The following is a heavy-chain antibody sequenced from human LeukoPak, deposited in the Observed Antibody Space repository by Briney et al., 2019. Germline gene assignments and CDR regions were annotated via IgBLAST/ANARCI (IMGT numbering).Heavy chain of an antibody. D-gene: IGHD3-3*01. CDR2: ISSSGSTI. CDR3: ASDDFWSGYPYY. V-gene: IGHV3-48*03. J-gene: IGHJ4*02. CDR1: GFTFSSYE. Sequence: GGSLRLSCAASGFTFSSYEMNWVRQAPGKGLEWVSYISSSGSTIYYADSVKGRFTISRDNAKNSLYLQMNSLRAEGTAVYYCASDDFWSGYPYYWGQGTLVTVSS.